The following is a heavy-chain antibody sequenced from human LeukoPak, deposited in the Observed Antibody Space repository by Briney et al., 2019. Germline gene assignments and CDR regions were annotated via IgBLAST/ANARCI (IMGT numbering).Heavy chain of an antibody. D-gene: IGHD1-26*01. J-gene: IGHJ3*02. CDR1: GYSFTTYW. V-gene: IGHV5-51*01. CDR2: INPGDSDT. CDR3: ASPRVGATAFDI. Sequence: GESLKISCKGSGYSFTTYWIGWVRQMPGKGLEYMGIINPGDSDTRYSPSFQGQVTISVDKSISAAYLQWSSLKASDTAMNYCASPRVGATAFDIWGQGTLVTVSS.